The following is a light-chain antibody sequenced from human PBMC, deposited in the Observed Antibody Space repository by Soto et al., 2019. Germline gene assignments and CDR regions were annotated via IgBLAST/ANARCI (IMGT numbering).Light chain of an antibody. V-gene: IGKV3-20*01. CDR2: GAS. CDR1: QSVSSSY. Sequence: PEERVTLSCRASQSVSSSYLTWYQQRPGQAPRLLIYGASTRATCIPARFSGSGSGTDFTLTISSLQPEDFAVYYCQQYGSSITFGQGTRLEIK. CDR3: QQYGSSIT. J-gene: IGKJ5*01.